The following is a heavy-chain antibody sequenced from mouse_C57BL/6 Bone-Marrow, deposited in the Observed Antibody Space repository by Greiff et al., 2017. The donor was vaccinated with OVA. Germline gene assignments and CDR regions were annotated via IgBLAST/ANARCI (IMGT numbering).Heavy chain of an antibody. CDR3: ARSGWLLGAMDY. CDR1: GYAFSSSW. Sequence: VKLQESGPELVKPGASVKISCKASGYAFSSSWMNWVKQRPGKGLEWIGRIYPGDGDTNYNGKFKGKATLTADKSSSTAYMQLSSLTSEDSAVYFCARSGWLLGAMDYWGQGTSVTVSS. D-gene: IGHD2-3*01. J-gene: IGHJ4*01. V-gene: IGHV1-82*01. CDR2: IYPGDGDT.